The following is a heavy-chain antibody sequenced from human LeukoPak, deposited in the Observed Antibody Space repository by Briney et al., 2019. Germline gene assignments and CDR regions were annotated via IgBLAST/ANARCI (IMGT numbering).Heavy chain of an antibody. V-gene: IGHV3-7*02. CDR2: IKEDGSEK. Sequence: PGGSLRLSCAASGFTFSSYWMRWVRQAPGKGLEWVATIKEDGSEKYYVDSVKGRFTISRDSAKSSLYLQMNSLRAEDTAVYYCSRHTSSWHAMDVWGQGTTVTVSS. D-gene: IGHD6-13*01. CDR1: GFTFSSYW. J-gene: IGHJ6*02. CDR3: SRHTSSWHAMDV.